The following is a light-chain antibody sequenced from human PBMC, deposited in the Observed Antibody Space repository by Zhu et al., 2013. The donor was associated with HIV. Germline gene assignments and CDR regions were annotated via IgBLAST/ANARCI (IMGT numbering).Light chain of an antibody. J-gene: IGKJ1*01. V-gene: IGKV1-5*01. CDR3: QQFHRYPWT. Sequence: DIQMTQSPSTLSASVGDRVTITCRASQSVGDWVAWYQQRPGKAPNVLIYAASSLISGVPSRFSGSGSETEFTLTVNSLQAEDFATYYCQQFHRYPWTFGQGTKVEI. CDR1: QSVGDW. CDR2: AAS.